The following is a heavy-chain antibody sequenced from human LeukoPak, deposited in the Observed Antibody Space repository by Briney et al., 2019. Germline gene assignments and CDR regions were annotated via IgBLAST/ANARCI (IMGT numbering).Heavy chain of an antibody. CDR1: GGSFSGYY. CDR2: INHSGST. CDR3: ARGSIAARCYKNWFDP. V-gene: IGHV4-34*01. Sequence: SETLSLTCAVYGGSFSGYYWSWIRQPPGKGLEWIGEINHSGSTNYNPSLKSRVTISVDTSKNQFSLKLSSVTAADTAVYYCARGSIAARCYKNWFDPWGQGTLVTVSS. D-gene: IGHD6-6*01. J-gene: IGHJ5*02.